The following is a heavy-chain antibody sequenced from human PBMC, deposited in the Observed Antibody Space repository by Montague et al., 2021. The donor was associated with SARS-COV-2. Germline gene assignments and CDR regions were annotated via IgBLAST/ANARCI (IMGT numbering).Heavy chain of an antibody. J-gene: IGHJ6*02. CDR1: GDSVSSNDAA. V-gene: IGHV6-1*01. CDR3: ARQFDITWYALDV. Sequence: CAISGDSVSSNDAAWNWIRQSPSRGLEWLGRTYYRSTWYNDYAVSVTGRITINPDTSKNQFSLQLNSVTPEDTAVYYCARQFDITWYALDVWGQGTTVTVSS. CDR2: TYYRSTWYN. D-gene: IGHD3-10*01.